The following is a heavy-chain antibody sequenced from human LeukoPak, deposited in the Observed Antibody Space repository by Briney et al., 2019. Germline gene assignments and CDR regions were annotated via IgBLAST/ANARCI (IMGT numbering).Heavy chain of an antibody. V-gene: IGHV3-23*01. J-gene: IGHJ4*02. CDR2: ISGSGDST. Sequence: PGGSLRLSCAASGFTFSSFAMSWVRQAPGKGLEWDSGISGSGDSTYYADSVKGRFTISRDNSKNTLYLQMNSLRAEDTAVYYCAKDLLSGGNCYSIFHYWGQGTLVTVSS. D-gene: IGHD2-15*01. CDR1: GFTFSSFA. CDR3: AKDLLSGGNCYSIFHY.